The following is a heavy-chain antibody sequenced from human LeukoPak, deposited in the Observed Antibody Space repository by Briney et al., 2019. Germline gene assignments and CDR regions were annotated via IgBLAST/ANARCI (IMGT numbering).Heavy chain of an antibody. CDR3: ARLLSGSYYFDY. CDR2: ISRSRNYI. V-gene: IGHV3-21*01. Sequence: GGSLRLSCAASGFTFSTYNMNWVRQAPGKGLEWVSSISRSRNYIFYADSVKGRFTISRDNAKNSLYLQMNSLRVEDTAVYYCARLLSGSYYFDYWGQGTLVTVSS. D-gene: IGHD2-15*01. CDR1: GFTFSTYN. J-gene: IGHJ4*02.